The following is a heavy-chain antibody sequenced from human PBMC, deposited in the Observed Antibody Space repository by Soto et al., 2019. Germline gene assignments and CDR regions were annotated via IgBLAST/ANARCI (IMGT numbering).Heavy chain of an antibody. CDR2: IYYSGST. D-gene: IGHD5-18*01. V-gene: IGHV4-59*01. CDR1: GGSISSYY. J-gene: IGHJ4*02. Sequence: SETLSLTCTVSGGSISSYYWSWIRQPPGKGLEWIGYIYYSGSTNYNPSLKSRVTISVDTSKNQFSLKLSSVAAADTAMYYCARDRGYSYGHFDYWGQGTLVTVSS. CDR3: ARDRGYSYGHFDY.